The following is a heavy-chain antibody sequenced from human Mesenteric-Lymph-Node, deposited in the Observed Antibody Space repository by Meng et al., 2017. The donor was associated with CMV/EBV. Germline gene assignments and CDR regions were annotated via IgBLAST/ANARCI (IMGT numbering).Heavy chain of an antibody. CDR2: IFTEDNSA. D-gene: IGHD7-27*01. CDR3: LRDRPHWE. CDR1: GFTFSRYW. V-gene: IGHV3-74*01. Sequence: GESLKISCAASGFTFSRYWMSWVRQAPGKGLEWVSHIFTEDNSARYADSVKGRFTVSRDNAKNRVYLQMNSLRADDTAVYYCLRDRPHWERGQGTLVTVSS. J-gene: IGHJ4*02.